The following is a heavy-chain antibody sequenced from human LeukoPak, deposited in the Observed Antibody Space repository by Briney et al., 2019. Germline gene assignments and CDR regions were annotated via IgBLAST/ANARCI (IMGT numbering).Heavy chain of an antibody. CDR3: ARETFRIAAAGKRSYYFDY. J-gene: IGHJ4*02. CDR1: GGSFSGYY. CDR2: INHSGST. Sequence: PSETLSLACAVYGGSFSGYYWSWIRQPPGKGLEWIGEINHSGSTNYNPSLKSRVTISVDTPKNQFSLKLSSVTAADSAVYYCARETFRIAAAGKRSYYFDYWGQGTLVTVSS. V-gene: IGHV4-34*01. D-gene: IGHD6-13*01.